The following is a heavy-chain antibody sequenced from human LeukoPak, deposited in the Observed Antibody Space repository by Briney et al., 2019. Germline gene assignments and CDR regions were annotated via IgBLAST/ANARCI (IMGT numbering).Heavy chain of an antibody. Sequence: GGSLRLSCAASGFTFGSYAMSWVRQAPGKGLEWVSAISGSGGSTYYADSVKGRFTISRDNSKNTLYLQMNSLRAEDTAVYYCEKVKGGSYFDYWGQGTLVTVSS. CDR3: EKVKGGSYFDY. V-gene: IGHV3-23*01. CDR2: ISGSGGST. CDR1: GFTFGSYA. J-gene: IGHJ4*02. D-gene: IGHD1-26*01.